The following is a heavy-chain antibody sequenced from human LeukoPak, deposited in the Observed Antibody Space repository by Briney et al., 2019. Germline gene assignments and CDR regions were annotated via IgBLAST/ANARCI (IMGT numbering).Heavy chain of an antibody. CDR1: GYSENFYG. Sequence: ASVKVSCKTSGYSENFYGITWVRQVAGQGLEWKGLISAQHGQTEYAPNSQDRVTMTTDTYTNTAYMELRSLRSDDTAVYYCAGSLGYCTSNVCYLKYWGQGTLVTVSS. D-gene: IGHD2-8*01. CDR3: AGSLGYCTSNVCYLKY. V-gene: IGHV1-18*01. CDR2: ISAQHGQT. J-gene: IGHJ4*02.